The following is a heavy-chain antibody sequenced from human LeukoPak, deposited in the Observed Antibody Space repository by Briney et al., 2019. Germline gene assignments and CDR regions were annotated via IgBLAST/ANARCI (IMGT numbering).Heavy chain of an antibody. D-gene: IGHD6-13*01. CDR2: LYGGGTT. Sequence: GGSLRLSCAVFGVTVSSNYMSWVRQAPGKGLEWVSVLYGGGTTYYADSVKGRFTISRDNSKNTLFLQMHSLRAEDTAVYYCARDYSSSPDYWGQGTLVTVSS. V-gene: IGHV3-53*01. CDR3: ARDYSSSPDY. CDR1: GVTVSSNY. J-gene: IGHJ4*02.